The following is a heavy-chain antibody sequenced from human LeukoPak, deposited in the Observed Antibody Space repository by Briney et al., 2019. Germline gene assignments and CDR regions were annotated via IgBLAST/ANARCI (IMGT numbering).Heavy chain of an antibody. CDR3: ASFFNTGMYNWFDP. J-gene: IGHJ5*02. D-gene: IGHD1-14*01. V-gene: IGHV1-69*05. CDR2: IIPIFGTA. Sequence: SVKVSCKASGGTFSSYAISWVRQAPGQGLEWMGGIIPIFGTANYAQKFQGRVTITTDESTSTAYMELSSLRSEDTAVYYCASFFNTGMYNWFDPWGQGTLVTVSS. CDR1: GGTFSSYA.